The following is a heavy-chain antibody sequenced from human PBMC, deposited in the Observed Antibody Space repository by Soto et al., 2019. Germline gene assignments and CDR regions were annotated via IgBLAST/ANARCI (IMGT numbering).Heavy chain of an antibody. CDR2: IFPSDSDT. D-gene: IGHD3-22*01. CDR3: ARKDRSGYFNWFDP. J-gene: IGHJ5*02. CDR1: GYKFTSSW. V-gene: IGHV5-51*01. Sequence: GESLKISCRTSGYKFTSSWIAWVRQMPGKGLEWMGIIFPSDSDTRYSPSFQGQVTISADRSTSTVFLQWASLKASDTAVYFCARKDRSGYFNWFDPWGQGTLVTVSS.